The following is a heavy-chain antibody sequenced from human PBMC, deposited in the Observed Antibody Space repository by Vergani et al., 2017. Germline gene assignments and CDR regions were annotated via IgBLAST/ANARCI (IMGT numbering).Heavy chain of an antibody. CDR1: GFNFEDHM. CDR3: VRGGRGDHGDFWSRLGP. Sequence: VQLVASGGGVVRPGGSLRLSCIISGFNFEDHMMNWVRQIPGKGLEWVAVISNDGGNKYYADSVKGRFTIYKDNTVDMLSLQMNSLRPDDTAVYYCVRGGRGDHGDFWSRLGPWGQGTRVIVSS. CDR2: ISNDGGNK. D-gene: IGHD3-3*01. J-gene: IGHJ5*02. V-gene: IGHV3-30*03.